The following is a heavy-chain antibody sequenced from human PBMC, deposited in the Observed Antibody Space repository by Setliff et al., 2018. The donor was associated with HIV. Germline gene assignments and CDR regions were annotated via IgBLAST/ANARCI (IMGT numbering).Heavy chain of an antibody. CDR2: IHYRGSR. V-gene: IGHV4-59*01. J-gene: IGHJ6*03. Sequence: SETLSLTCTVSGGSISVYYWRWVRQPPEKRLELIGFIHYRGSRDNNPSLKSLITISVDMSRNQFSLVLSSVTAADTAVYYCARFQAWQLGRRGGYYYYMDVWGKGTTVTVSS. CDR3: ARFQAWQLGRRGGYYYYMDV. D-gene: IGHD1-1*01. CDR1: GGSISVYY.